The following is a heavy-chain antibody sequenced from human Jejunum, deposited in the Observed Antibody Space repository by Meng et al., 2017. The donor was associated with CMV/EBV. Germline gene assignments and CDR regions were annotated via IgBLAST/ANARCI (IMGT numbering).Heavy chain of an antibody. V-gene: IGHV3-23*01. CDR2: ISASAYFT. CDR3: AQDPQY. CDR1: GLKFRNFA. Sequence: EVQVLESGGGLVQPGGSLRLSCEASGLKFRNFAMTWFRQPPGRGLEWVSTISASAYFTYYADSVKGRFTISRDNFDSKSILYLQMDNLRVDDTAVYYCAQDPQYWGQGTLVTVSS. J-gene: IGHJ4*02.